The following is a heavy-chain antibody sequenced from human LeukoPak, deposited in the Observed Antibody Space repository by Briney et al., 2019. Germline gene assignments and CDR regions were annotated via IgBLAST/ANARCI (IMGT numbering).Heavy chain of an antibody. CDR1: GGSIRSSGYY. CDR3: ARVQQQLVRGFYYFDY. V-gene: IGHV4-61*08. J-gene: IGHJ4*02. CDR2: IYYSGST. Sequence: SETLSLTCTVSGGSIRSSGYYWGWIRQPPGKGLEWIGYIYYSGSTNYNPSLKSRVTISVDTSKNQFSLKLSSVTAADTAVYYCARVQQQLVRGFYYFDYWGQGTLVTVSS. D-gene: IGHD6-13*01.